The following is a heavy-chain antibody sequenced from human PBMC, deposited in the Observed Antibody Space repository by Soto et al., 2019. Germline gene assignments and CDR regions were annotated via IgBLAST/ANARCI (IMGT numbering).Heavy chain of an antibody. J-gene: IGHJ6*02. Sequence: ASVKVSCKASGGTFSSYAISWVRQAPGQGLEWMGGIIPIFGTANYAQKFQGRVTITADESTSTAYMELSSLRSEDTAVYYCVSIDPWGNYSGMDVWGQGTTVTVSS. CDR2: IIPIFGTA. V-gene: IGHV1-69*13. CDR3: VSIDPWGNYSGMDV. D-gene: IGHD2-21*01. CDR1: GGTFSSYA.